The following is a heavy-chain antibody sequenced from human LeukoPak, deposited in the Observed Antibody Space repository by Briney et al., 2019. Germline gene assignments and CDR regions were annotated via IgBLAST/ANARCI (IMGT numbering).Heavy chain of an antibody. CDR2: ITTKASNYAT. D-gene: IGHD6-13*01. CDR3: AKAPPGYSSSWYDY. J-gene: IGHJ4*02. V-gene: IGHV3-73*01. Sequence: GGSLRLSCAASGFTFSVSDIHWVRQASGKGLEWVGRITTKASNYATAYAASVKGRFTISRDNSKNSLYLQMNSLRTEDTALYYCAKAPPGYSSSWYDYWGQGTLVTVSS. CDR1: GFTFSVSD.